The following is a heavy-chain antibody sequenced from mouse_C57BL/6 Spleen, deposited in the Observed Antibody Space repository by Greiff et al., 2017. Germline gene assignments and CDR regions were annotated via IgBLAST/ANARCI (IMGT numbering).Heavy chain of an antibody. D-gene: IGHD2-4*01. CDR3: ARRENDYPYWYFDV. CDR2: ISDGGSYT. V-gene: IGHV5-4*03. Sequence: EVKLVESGGGLVKPGGSLKLSCAASGFTFSSYAMSWVRQTPEKRLEWVATISDGGSYTYYPDNVKGRFTISRDNAKNNLYLQMSHLKSEDTAMYYCARRENDYPYWYFDVWGTGTTVTVSS. J-gene: IGHJ1*03. CDR1: GFTFSSYA.